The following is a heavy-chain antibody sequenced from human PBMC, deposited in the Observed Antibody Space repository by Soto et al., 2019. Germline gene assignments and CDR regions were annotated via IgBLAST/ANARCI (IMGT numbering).Heavy chain of an antibody. CDR3: ARVSFETSGYADY. J-gene: IGHJ4*02. Sequence: ASVTVSCTASGFLVRTSPVHWLRQAPGQRLEWMGWINAANGNTKYSQNFQGRVTISRDTSASTAYLELSSLRSEDTAVYYCARVSFETSGYADYWGQGTLVTSPQ. CDR2: INAANGNT. V-gene: IGHV1-3*01. CDR1: GFLVRTSP. D-gene: IGHD3-22*01.